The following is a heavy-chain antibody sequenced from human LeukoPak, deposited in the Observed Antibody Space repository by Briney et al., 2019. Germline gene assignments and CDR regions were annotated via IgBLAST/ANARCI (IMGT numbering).Heavy chain of an antibody. CDR2: IYTSGST. V-gene: IGHV4-4*07. J-gene: IGHJ5*02. CDR3: ARELAGLGYCSGGSCYPGYNWFDP. D-gene: IGHD2-15*01. CDR1: GGSISSHY. Sequence: SQTQSLTCTVPGGSISSHYWSWSRQPAGKGLEWIGRIYTSGSTNYNPSLKSRVTMSVDTSKNQFSLKLSSVTAADTAVYYCARELAGLGYCSGGSCYPGYNWFDPWGQGTLVTVSS.